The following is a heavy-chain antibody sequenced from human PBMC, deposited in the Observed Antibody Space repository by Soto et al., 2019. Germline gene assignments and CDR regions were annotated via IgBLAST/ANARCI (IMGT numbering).Heavy chain of an antibody. V-gene: IGHV3-48*02. D-gene: IGHD5-12*01. CDR1: GFTFSSYS. CDR3: ARQPYSGPKTPEMIDY. J-gene: IGHJ4*02. Sequence: GGSLRLFCAASGFTFSSYSMNWVRQAPGKGLEWVSYISSSSSTIYYADSVKGRFTISRDNAKNSLYLQMNSLRDEDTAVYYCARQPYSGPKTPEMIDYWGQGTLVTVSS. CDR2: ISSSSSTI.